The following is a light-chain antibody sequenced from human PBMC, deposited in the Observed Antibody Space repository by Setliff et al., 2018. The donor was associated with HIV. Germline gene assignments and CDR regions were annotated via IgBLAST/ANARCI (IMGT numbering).Light chain of an antibody. CDR3: QVWDRGSDHVV. CDR1: NIGSKT. Sequence: SYELTQPPSVSVAPGKTARITCGGNNIGSKTVHGYQQKPGQAPVLVVYDDSDRPSGIPERFSGSNSENTATLTISRVEAGDEADYYCQVWDRGSDHVVFGTGTKVTVL. J-gene: IGLJ1*01. CDR2: DDS. V-gene: IGLV3-21*03.